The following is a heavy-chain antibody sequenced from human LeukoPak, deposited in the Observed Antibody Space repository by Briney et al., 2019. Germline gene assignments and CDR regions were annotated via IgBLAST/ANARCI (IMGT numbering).Heavy chain of an antibody. D-gene: IGHD2-21*01. J-gene: IGHJ5*02. V-gene: IGHV4-30-2*01. CDR1: GYSISSGGYS. CDR3: ARAEGAVISREEEWFDP. CDR2: IYHSGST. Sequence: SETLSLTCAVSGYSISSGGYSWSWIRQPPGKGLEWIGYIYHSGSTYYNPSLKSRVTISVDRSKNQFSLKLSSVTAADTAVYYCARAEGAVISREEEWFDPWGQGTLVTVSS.